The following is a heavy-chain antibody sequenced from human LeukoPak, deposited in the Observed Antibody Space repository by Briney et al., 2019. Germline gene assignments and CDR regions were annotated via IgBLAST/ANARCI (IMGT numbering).Heavy chain of an antibody. CDR2: IYSGGST. D-gene: IGHD3-3*01. V-gene: IGHV3-53*01. Sequence: PGGSLRLSCAASGFTVSNNYMNWVRQAPGKGLEWVSVIYSGGSTYYGDSVKGRFTISRDNSKNTLYLQMNSLRSEDTAVYYCAVQYYAYYFDYWGQGTLVTVSS. J-gene: IGHJ4*02. CDR3: AVQYYAYYFDY. CDR1: GFTVSNNY.